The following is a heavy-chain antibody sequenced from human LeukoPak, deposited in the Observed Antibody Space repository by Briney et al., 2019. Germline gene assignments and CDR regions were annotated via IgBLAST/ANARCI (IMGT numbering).Heavy chain of an antibody. D-gene: IGHD2-2*01. V-gene: IGHV5-51*01. CDR3: ARITKHYYYGMDV. Sequence: GESLKISCKGSGYSFAYFWIHWVRQMPGKGLEWMGIVYPGDSNARYSPSFQGQVTISVDKSINTAYLQWGSLKASDIAMYYCARITKHYYYGMDVWGQGTTVTVSS. J-gene: IGHJ6*02. CDR2: VYPGDSNA. CDR1: GYSFAYFW.